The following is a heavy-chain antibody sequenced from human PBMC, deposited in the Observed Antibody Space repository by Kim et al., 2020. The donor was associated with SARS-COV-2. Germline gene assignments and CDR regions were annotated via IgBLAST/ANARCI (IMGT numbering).Heavy chain of an antibody. CDR1: GFTFGDYA. V-gene: IGHV3-49*03. D-gene: IGHD6-13*01. CDR3: TRGGGYSSKAADY. CDR2: IRSKAYGGTT. J-gene: IGHJ4*02. Sequence: GGSLRLSCTASGFTFGDYAMSWFRQAPGKGLEWVGFIRSKAYGGTTEYAASVKGRFTISRDDSKSIAYLQMNSLKTEDTAVYYCTRGGGYSSKAADYWGQGTLVTVSS.